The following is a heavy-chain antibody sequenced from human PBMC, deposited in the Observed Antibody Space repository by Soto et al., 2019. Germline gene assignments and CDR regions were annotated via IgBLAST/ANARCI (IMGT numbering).Heavy chain of an antibody. Sequence: PGGSLRLSCAASGFTFSSYSMNWVRQAPGKGLEWVSSISSNSSYIYYADSVKGRFTISRDNAKNSLYLQMNSLRAEDTAVYYCARDPTNPANDYGDSREDYWGQGTLVTVSS. D-gene: IGHD4-17*01. CDR3: ARDPTNPANDYGDSREDY. CDR1: GFTFSSYS. V-gene: IGHV3-21*01. J-gene: IGHJ4*02. CDR2: ISSNSSYI.